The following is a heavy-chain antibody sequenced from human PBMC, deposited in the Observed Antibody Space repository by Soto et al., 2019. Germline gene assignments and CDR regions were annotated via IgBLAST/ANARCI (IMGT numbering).Heavy chain of an antibody. V-gene: IGHV4-59*01. CDR2: IYYSGST. CDR1: GGSISSYY. J-gene: IGHJ3*02. D-gene: IGHD2-15*01. CDR3: ARDWGYCSGGSWYFFAFDI. Sequence: QVQLQESGPGLVKPSETLSLTCTVSGGSISSYYWCWIRQPPGKGLEWLGYIYYSGSTNYNPSLKSRVTIPVDTSKNQSPLKPSSVTAADTAVYYCARDWGYCSGGSWYFFAFDIWGQGPKVTLSS.